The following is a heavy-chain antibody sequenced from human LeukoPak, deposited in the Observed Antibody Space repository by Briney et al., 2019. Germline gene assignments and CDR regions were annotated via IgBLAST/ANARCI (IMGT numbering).Heavy chain of an antibody. Sequence: GGSLRLSCAASGFTFSTYSMNWVRQAPGKGLEWVSYITSSSSSIYYADSVKGRFTISRDSAKNSLYLQMNNLRAEDTAVYYCASSKGPFDYWGQGTLVTVSS. D-gene: IGHD2/OR15-2a*01. CDR3: ASSKGPFDY. CDR2: ITSSSSSI. V-gene: IGHV3-48*01. CDR1: GFTFSTYS. J-gene: IGHJ4*02.